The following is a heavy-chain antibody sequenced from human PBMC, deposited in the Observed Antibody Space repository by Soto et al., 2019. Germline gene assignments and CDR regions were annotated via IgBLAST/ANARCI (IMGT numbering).Heavy chain of an antibody. D-gene: IGHD3-9*01. V-gene: IGHV1-69*13. CDR1: GCTFSSYA. Sequence: ASLKVSCKASGCTFSSYAISWVRQAPGQGLEWMGGIIPIFGTANYAQKFQGRVTITADESTSTAYMELSSLRSEDTAVYYCARDEKIRYFDWLDYGMDVWGQGTTVTVSS. CDR3: ARDEKIRYFDWLDYGMDV. J-gene: IGHJ6*02. CDR2: IIPIFGTA.